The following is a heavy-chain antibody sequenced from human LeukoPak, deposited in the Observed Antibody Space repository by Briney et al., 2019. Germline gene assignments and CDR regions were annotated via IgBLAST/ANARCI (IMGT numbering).Heavy chain of an antibody. V-gene: IGHV4-59*01. CDR2: IYYSGST. J-gene: IGHJ6*02. D-gene: IGHD3-22*01. CDR1: GGSISNYY. Sequence: SETLSLTCTVSGGSISNYYWSWIRQPPGKGLEWIGYIYYSGSTNYNPSLKSRVTISVDTSKNQFSLNLSSVTAADTAMYYCARDRSPEGYYDSSHWDYYHGMDVWGQGTMVTVSS. CDR3: ARDRSPEGYYDSSHWDYYHGMDV.